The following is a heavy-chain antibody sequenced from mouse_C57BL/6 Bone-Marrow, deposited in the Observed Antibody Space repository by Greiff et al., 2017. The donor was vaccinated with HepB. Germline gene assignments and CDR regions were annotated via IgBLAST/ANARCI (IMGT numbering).Heavy chain of an antibody. V-gene: IGHV1-18*01. CDR1: GYTFTDYN. D-gene: IGHD4-1*01. CDR3: AREGNWYYFDY. CDR2: INPNNGGT. J-gene: IGHJ2*01. Sequence: VQLKESGPELVKPGASVKIPCKASGYTFTDYNMDWVKQSHGKSLEWIGDINPNNGGTIYNQKFKGKATLTADKSSSTAYMELRSLTSEDTAVYYCAREGNWYYFDYWGQGTTLTVSS.